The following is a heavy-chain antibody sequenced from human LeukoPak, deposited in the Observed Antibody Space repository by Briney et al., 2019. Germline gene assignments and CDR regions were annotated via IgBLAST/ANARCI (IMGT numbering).Heavy chain of an antibody. J-gene: IGHJ4*02. V-gene: IGHV3-23*01. CDR2: ISGSGGST. CDR3: AKDSGSGSYYTPRKYFDY. CDR1: GFTFSSYA. D-gene: IGHD3-10*01. Sequence: GGSLRLSCAASGFTFSSYAMSWVRQAPGKGLEWVSAISGSGGSTYYADSVKGRFTISRENYKNTLYMQMNSLRAEDTAVYYCAKDSGSGSYYTPRKYFDYWGQGTLVTVSS.